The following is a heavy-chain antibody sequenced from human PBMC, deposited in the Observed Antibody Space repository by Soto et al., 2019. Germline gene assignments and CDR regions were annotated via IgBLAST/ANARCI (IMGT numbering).Heavy chain of an antibody. Sequence: SETLSLTCVISGDSVSSNSAAWNWIRQSPSRGLGWLGRTYYRSKWYNDYAVSVKSRITINPDTSKNQFSLQLNSVTPEDTAVYYCARDSAAAGTGGMDVWGQGTTVTVSS. J-gene: IGHJ6*02. CDR1: GDSVSSNSAA. D-gene: IGHD6-13*01. CDR3: ARDSAAAGTGGMDV. CDR2: TYYRSKWYN. V-gene: IGHV6-1*01.